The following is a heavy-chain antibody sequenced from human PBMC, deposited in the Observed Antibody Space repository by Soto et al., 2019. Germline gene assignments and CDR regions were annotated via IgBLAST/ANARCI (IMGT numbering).Heavy chain of an antibody. CDR1: GGSISSSSYY. Sequence: PSETLSLTCTVSGGSISSSSYYWGWIRQPPGKGLEWIGSIYYSGSTYYNPSPKSRVTISVDTSKNQFSLKLSSVTAADTAVYYCATNYAYYYGMDVWGQGTTVTVSS. CDR3: ATNYAYYYGMDV. D-gene: IGHD4-4*01. J-gene: IGHJ6*02. V-gene: IGHV4-39*01. CDR2: IYYSGST.